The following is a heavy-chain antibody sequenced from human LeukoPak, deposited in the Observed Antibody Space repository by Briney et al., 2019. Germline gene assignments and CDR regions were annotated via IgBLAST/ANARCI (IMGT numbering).Heavy chain of an antibody. CDR2: ISYDGSNK. D-gene: IGHD6-25*01. J-gene: IGHJ6*03. V-gene: IGHV3-30-3*01. Sequence: GGSLRLSCAASGFTFSSYAMHWVRQAPGKGLEWVAVISYDGSNKYYADSVEGRFTISRDNSKNTLYLQMNSLRAEDTAVYYCARFAAGGSYYYYMDVWGKGTTVTVSS. CDR1: GFTFSSYA. CDR3: ARFAAGGSYYYYMDV.